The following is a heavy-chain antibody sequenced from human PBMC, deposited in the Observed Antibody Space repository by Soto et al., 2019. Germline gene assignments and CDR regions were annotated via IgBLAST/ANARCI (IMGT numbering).Heavy chain of an antibody. D-gene: IGHD3-3*02. Sequence: QVQLMQSGAEVKKPGSSVKVSCKASGGTFSTSAISWVRQAPREGLEWVGGIMPIFATPDYAQKFQGRVTXSXDKXTATAYLELTSLTTDDTAVYYCARDKDRQQLGGNYYYILDVWGQGTAITVSS. CDR3: ARDKDRQQLGGNYYYILDV. CDR2: IMPIFATP. J-gene: IGHJ6*02. V-gene: IGHV1-69*14. CDR1: GGTFSTSA.